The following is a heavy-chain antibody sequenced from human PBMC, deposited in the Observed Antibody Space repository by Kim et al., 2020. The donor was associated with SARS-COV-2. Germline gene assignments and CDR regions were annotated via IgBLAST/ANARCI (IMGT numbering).Heavy chain of an antibody. CDR2: IWYDGSDK. J-gene: IGHJ6*03. D-gene: IGHD1-7*01. V-gene: IGHV3-33*01. CDR3: ARGGTVPADYYYDLDV. Sequence: GGSLRLSCAASGFIFSRYGLHWVRQAPGKGLEWVGVIWYDGSDKHYADSVKGRFSISRDNSKNTLYLQMNSLRVEDTAIYYCARGGTVPADYYYDLDV. CDR1: GFIFSRYG.